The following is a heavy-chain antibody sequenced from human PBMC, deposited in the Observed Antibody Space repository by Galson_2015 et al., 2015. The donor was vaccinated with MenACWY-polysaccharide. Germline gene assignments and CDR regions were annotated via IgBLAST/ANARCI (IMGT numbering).Heavy chain of an antibody. V-gene: IGHV3-13*01. CDR1: GSTFSSFD. CDR3: AREFTGDGSSWYYWYFDL. CDR2: IGTGGDT. J-gene: IGHJ2*01. Sequence: SLRLSCAASGSTFSSFDMHWVRHVIGKGLEWVAAIGTGGDTYYSGSVKGRFTNSRENAKNSLYLQMNSLRAGDTAVYYCAREFTGDGSSWYYWYFDLWGRGTLVTVSS. D-gene: IGHD6-13*01.